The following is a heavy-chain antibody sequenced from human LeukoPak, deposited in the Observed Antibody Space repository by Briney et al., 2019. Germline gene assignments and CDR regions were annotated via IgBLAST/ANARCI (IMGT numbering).Heavy chain of an antibody. CDR3: ARGGITMVRAYYYYGMDV. Sequence: ASVKVSCKASGYTFTSYDINWVRQATGQGLEWMGWMNPNSGNTGYAQKFQGRVTMTRNTSISTAYMELNSLRSEDTAVYYCARGGITMVRAYYYYGMDVWGQGTTVTVSS. CDR2: MNPNSGNT. V-gene: IGHV1-8*01. J-gene: IGHJ6*02. D-gene: IGHD3-10*01. CDR1: GYTFTSYD.